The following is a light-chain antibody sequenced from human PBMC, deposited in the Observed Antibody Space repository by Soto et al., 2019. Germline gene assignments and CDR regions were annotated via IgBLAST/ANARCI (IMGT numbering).Light chain of an antibody. CDR3: QKYGSSPWT. CDR2: GAS. Sequence: DIVLTQSPGTLSLSPGERATLSCRASQSVTSSYLAWYQQKPGQAPSLLIYGASSRATGIPDRFSGSGSGTDFTLTISRLEPEDFAVYYCQKYGSSPWTFGQGTKVEIK. CDR1: QSVTSSY. J-gene: IGKJ1*01. V-gene: IGKV3-20*01.